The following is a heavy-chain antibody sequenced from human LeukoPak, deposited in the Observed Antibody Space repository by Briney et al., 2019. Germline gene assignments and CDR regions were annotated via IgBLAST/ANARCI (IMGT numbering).Heavy chain of an antibody. CDR1: GFTFSSYA. CDR2: ISGSGAST. V-gene: IGHV3-23*01. D-gene: IGHD5-18*01. CDR3: ARDRGYSCGY. Sequence: PLGSLRLSCAASGFTFSSYAMNWVRQAPGKGLEWVSTISGSGASTYYADSVKGRFTISRDNSKNTLYLQMNSLRAEDTAVYYCARDRGYSCGYWGQGTLVTVSS. J-gene: IGHJ4*02.